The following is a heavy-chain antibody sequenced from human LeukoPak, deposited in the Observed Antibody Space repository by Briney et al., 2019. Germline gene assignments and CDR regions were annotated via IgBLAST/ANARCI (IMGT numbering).Heavy chain of an antibody. D-gene: IGHD3-10*01. CDR1: GGSISTSSYY. J-gene: IGHJ4*02. CDR2: IYYSGST. V-gene: IGHV4-39*07. CDR3: ARTYYYGSGINVPFDY. Sequence: TSETLSLTCTVSGGSISTSSYYWGWIRQPPGKGLECIGNIYYSGSTYYNPSLKSRVTISVDTSKNQFSLKLSSVTAADTAVYYCARTYYYGSGINVPFDYWGQGTLVTVSS.